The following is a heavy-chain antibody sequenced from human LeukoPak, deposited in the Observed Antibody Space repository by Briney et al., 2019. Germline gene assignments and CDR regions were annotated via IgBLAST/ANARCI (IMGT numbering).Heavy chain of an antibody. J-gene: IGHJ4*02. V-gene: IGHV4-4*07. CDR2: IYASGNT. Sequence: SETLSLTCTVSGGSISSYYWSWIRQPAGKGLERIGRIYASGNTNYNPSLKSRVTMSVDTSKNQFSLKLSSMTAADTAVYYCASYSGSNAYYVYWGQGTLVTVSS. CDR3: ASYSGSNAYYVY. CDR1: GGSISSYY. D-gene: IGHD1-26*01.